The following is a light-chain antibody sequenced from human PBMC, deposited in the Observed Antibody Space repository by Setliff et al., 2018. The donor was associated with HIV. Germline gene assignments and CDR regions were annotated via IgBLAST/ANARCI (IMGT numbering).Light chain of an antibody. Sequence: QSALTQPASVSGSPGQSITISCTGTSSDIGAYNYVSWYQQYPGKAPKLVIYDVTIRPSGVSNRFSGSKSGNTASLTISGLQAEDEGDYYCCSYAGSSTLYVFGTGTKVTVL. CDR1: SSDIGAYNY. J-gene: IGLJ1*01. CDR2: DVT. CDR3: CSYAGSSTLYV. V-gene: IGLV2-14*03.